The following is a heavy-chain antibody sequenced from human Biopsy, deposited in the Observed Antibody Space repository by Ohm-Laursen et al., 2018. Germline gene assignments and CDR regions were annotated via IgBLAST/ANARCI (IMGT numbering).Heavy chain of an antibody. CDR1: GGSLSSYS. J-gene: IGHJ5*02. D-gene: IGHD1-14*01. CDR3: ARDRDRRGWFDP. V-gene: IGHV4-4*07. Sequence: SQTLSLTCTGSGGSLSSYSWSWIPQPAGKGLEWIGQIYTSGITNYNPSLKSRVTMSVDTSKKKFSLRVSSVTAADTAVYYCARDRDRRGWFDPWGQGTLVTVSS. CDR2: IYTSGIT.